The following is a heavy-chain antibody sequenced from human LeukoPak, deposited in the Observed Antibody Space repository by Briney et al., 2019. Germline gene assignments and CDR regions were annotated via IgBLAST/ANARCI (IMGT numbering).Heavy chain of an antibody. CDR1: GFTFSSYA. D-gene: IGHD6-19*01. Sequence: GGSLILSCAASGFTFSSYAMSWFRQAPGKGLEWVSAISGSGGSTYYADSVKGRFTISRDNAKNTLYLQMNSLRAEDTAVYYCARSAVAGRVSYFDYWGQGTLVTVSS. CDR2: ISGSGGST. V-gene: IGHV3-23*01. CDR3: ARSAVAGRVSYFDY. J-gene: IGHJ4*02.